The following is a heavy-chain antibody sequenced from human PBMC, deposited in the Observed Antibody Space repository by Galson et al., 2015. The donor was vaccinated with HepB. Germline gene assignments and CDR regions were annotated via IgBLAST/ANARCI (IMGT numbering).Heavy chain of an antibody. Sequence: SLRLSCAASGFTFSSYGMHWVRQAPGKGLEWVAVIWYDGSNKYYADSVKGRFTISRDNSKNTLYLQMNSLRAEDTAVYYCARDYETTLGGYFDYGDSQDAFDIWGQGTMVTVSS. CDR2: IWYDGSNK. J-gene: IGHJ3*02. V-gene: IGHV3-33*01. D-gene: IGHD4-17*01. CDR3: ARDYETTLGGYFDYGDSQDAFDI. CDR1: GFTFSSYG.